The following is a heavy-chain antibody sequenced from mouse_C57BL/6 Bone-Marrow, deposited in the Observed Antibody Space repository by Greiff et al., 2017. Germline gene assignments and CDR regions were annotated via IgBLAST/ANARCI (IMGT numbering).Heavy chain of an antibody. J-gene: IGHJ2*01. Sequence: EVQLVESGGGLVKPGGSLKLSCAASGFTFSDYGMHWVRQAPEKGLEWVAYISRGSSTIYYADTVKGRFTISRDNAKNTLFLQMTSLRSEDTAMYYCARWGGSSYFDYWGQGTTLTVSS. V-gene: IGHV5-17*01. CDR1: GFTFSDYG. CDR2: ISRGSSTI. D-gene: IGHD1-1*01. CDR3: ARWGGSSYFDY.